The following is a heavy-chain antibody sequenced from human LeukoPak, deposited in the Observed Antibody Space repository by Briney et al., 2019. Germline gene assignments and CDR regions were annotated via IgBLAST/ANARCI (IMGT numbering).Heavy chain of an antibody. V-gene: IGHV1-18*01. CDR1: GYTFTTYG. CDR3: ARSDISIVRGAMV. D-gene: IGHD3-10*01. J-gene: IGHJ4*02. CDR2: ISGYNGNT. Sequence: GASVKVSCKASGYTFTTYGISWVRQAPGQGLEWMGWISGYNGNTNYAQKFQGRITMTTETSTSKAYMELRSLRSDDTAVYYCARSDISIVRGAMVWGQGTLVIVSS.